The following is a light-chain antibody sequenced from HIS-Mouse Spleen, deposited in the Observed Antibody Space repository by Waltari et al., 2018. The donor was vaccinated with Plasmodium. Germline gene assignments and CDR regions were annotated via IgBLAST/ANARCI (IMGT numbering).Light chain of an antibody. Sequence: EIVMTQSPATLSVSPGERATLSGRASQSVSSNLAWYQQKPGQAPRLLIYGASTRATGIPARFSGSGSETEFTLTISSLQSEDFAVYYCQQYNNWSFTFGPGTKVDIK. CDR3: QQYNNWSFT. J-gene: IGKJ3*01. V-gene: IGKV3-15*01. CDR1: QSVSSN. CDR2: GAS.